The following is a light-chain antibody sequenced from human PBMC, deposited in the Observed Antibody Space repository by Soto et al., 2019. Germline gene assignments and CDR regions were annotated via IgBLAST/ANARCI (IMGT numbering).Light chain of an antibody. V-gene: IGKV3-20*01. CDR3: QQYGSSRTWT. CDR2: GAS. Sequence: EIVLTQSPGTLSLSPGERATLSCRASQSVSSSYLAWYQQKPGQAPRLLIYGASSRATGIPDRFSGSGSGTDFTLTISRLEPDDVAVYYCQQYGSSRTWTFGQGTKVEIK. J-gene: IGKJ1*01. CDR1: QSVSSSY.